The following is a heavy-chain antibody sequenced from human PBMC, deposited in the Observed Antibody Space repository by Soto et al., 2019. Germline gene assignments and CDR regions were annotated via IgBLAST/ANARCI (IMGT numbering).Heavy chain of an antibody. D-gene: IGHD5-12*01. CDR1: GFTFSSYA. CDR3: ARADNGLGSGYDFWSRTSGAFDI. CDR2: ISYDGSNK. J-gene: IGHJ3*02. V-gene: IGHV3-30-3*01. Sequence: QVQLVESGGGVVQPGRSLRLSCAASGFTFSSYAMHWVRQAPGKGLEWVAVISYDGSNKYYADSVKGRFTISRDNSKNTLYLQMNSLRAEDTAVYYCARADNGLGSGYDFWSRTSGAFDIWGQGTMVTVSS.